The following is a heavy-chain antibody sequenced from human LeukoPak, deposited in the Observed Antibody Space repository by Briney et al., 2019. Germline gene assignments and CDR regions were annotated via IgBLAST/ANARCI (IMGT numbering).Heavy chain of an antibody. Sequence: GGSLRLSCAASGFTFSSYWMSWVRQAPGKGLEWVANIRQDEGEKYYVDSVKGRFTISRDNAKNSLYLQMNSLRAEDTAVYYCAREGYSSSWLDPYYYYGMDVWGKGTTVTVSS. V-gene: IGHV3-7*01. CDR3: AREGYSSSWLDPYYYYGMDV. J-gene: IGHJ6*04. CDR2: IRQDEGEK. CDR1: GFTFSSYW. D-gene: IGHD6-13*01.